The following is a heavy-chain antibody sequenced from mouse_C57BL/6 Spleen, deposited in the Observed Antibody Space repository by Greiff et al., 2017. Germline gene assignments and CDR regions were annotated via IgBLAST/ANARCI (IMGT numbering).Heavy chain of an antibody. J-gene: IGHJ2*01. CDR3: ARAPDGYYYFDY. Sequence: VQLQQSGPGMVKPSQSLSLTCTVTGYSITSGYDWHWIRHFPGNKLEWMGYISYSGSTNYNPSLKSRISITHDTSKNHFFLKLNSVTTEDTATYYCARAPDGYYYFDYWGQGTTLTVSS. CDR2: ISYSGST. D-gene: IGHD2-3*01. V-gene: IGHV3-1*01. CDR1: GYSITSGYD.